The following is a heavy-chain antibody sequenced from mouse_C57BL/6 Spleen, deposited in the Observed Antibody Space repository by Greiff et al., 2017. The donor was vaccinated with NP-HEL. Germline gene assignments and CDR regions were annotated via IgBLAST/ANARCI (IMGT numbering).Heavy chain of an antibody. CDR3: ARCYGSSSYFDY. D-gene: IGHD1-1*01. Sequence: QVQLQQPGAELVKPGASVKMSCKASGYTFTSYWITWVKQRPGQGLEWIGDIYPGSGSTNYNEKFKSKATLTVDTSSSTAYMQLSSLTSEDSAVYYCARCYGSSSYFDYWGQGTTLTVSS. CDR1: GYTFTSYW. V-gene: IGHV1-55*01. CDR2: IYPGSGST. J-gene: IGHJ2*01.